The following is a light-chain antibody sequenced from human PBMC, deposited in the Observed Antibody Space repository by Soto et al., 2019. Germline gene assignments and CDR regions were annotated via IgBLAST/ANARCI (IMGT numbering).Light chain of an antibody. V-gene: IGLV2-14*01. CDR1: SSDVGGYNY. CDR2: EVS. Sequence: QSALTQPASVSGSPGQSITISCTGTSSDVGGYNYVSWYQQHPGKAPKLMIYEVSNRPSGVPNRFSASKSGNTASLTISGLQTEDEADYFCSSFSATTTTTVVFGGGTKVTVL. CDR3: SSFSATTTTTVV. J-gene: IGLJ2*01.